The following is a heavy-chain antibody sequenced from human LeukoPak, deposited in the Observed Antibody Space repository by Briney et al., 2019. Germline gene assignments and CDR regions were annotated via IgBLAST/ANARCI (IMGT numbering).Heavy chain of an antibody. J-gene: IGHJ1*01. Sequence: SETLSLTCAVYGGSFSGYYWSWIRQPPGKGLEWIGEINHSGSTNYNPSLKGRVTISVDTSKNQFSLKLSSVTAADTAVYYCARGLGQQLVLRYFQHWGQGTLVTVSS. CDR3: ARGLGQQLVLRYFQH. CDR2: INHSGST. V-gene: IGHV4-34*01. D-gene: IGHD6-13*01. CDR1: GGSFSGYY.